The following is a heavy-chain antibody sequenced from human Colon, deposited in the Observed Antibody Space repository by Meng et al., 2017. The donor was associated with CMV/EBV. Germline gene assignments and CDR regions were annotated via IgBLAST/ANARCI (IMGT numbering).Heavy chain of an antibody. V-gene: IGHV3-7*01. CDR2: IKEDGSEK. CDR1: GFTFADFA. J-gene: IGHJ3*02. Sequence: GGSLRLSCSASGFTFADFAMHWLRQAPGRGLELVAHIKEDGSEKYFVGSVKGRFTISRDNAKNSLYLQMNSLRAEDTAVYYCARDPFIKAFDIWGQGTMVTVSS. CDR3: ARDPFIKAFDI.